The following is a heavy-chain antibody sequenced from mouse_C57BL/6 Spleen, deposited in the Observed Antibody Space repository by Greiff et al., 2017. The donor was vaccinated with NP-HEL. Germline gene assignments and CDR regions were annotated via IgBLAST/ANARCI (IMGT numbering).Heavy chain of an antibody. CDR1: GFTFSDYG. D-gene: IGHD1-1*01. CDR2: ISSGSSTI. Sequence: EVKLVESGGGLVKPGGSLKLSCAASGFTFSDYGMHWVRQAPEKGLEWVAYISSGSSTIYYADTVKGRFTISRDNAKNTLFLQMTSLRSEDTAMYYCARDYYAWYFDVWGTGTTVTVSS. J-gene: IGHJ1*03. CDR3: ARDYYAWYFDV. V-gene: IGHV5-17*01.